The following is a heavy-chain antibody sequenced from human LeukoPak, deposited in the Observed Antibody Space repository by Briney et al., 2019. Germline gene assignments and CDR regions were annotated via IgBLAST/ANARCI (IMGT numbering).Heavy chain of an antibody. D-gene: IGHD6-19*01. CDR2: ISGGGGTT. J-gene: IGHJ4*02. CDR3: ARGHSSGWYYFDY. Sequence: GGSLRLSCAASGFTFSNYAMTWVRQAPGRGLEWVSTISGGGGTTHYADSVKGRFIISRDNSKNTLSLQMNSLRAEDTAVYYCARGHSSGWYYFDYWGQGTLVIVSS. CDR1: GFTFSNYA. V-gene: IGHV3-23*01.